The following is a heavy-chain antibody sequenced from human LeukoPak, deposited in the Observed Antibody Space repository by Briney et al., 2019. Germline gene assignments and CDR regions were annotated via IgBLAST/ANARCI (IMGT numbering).Heavy chain of an antibody. Sequence: SQTLSLTCTVSGGSIRSGGYYWSWIRQHTGKGLEWIGYIYYSGSTDYNPSLKSRVTISVDTSKNQFSLKLSSVTAADTAVYYCARVVLTTVELRFDYWGQGSQVTVSS. J-gene: IGHJ4*02. D-gene: IGHD4-11*01. CDR1: GGSIRSGGYY. CDR2: IYYSGST. V-gene: IGHV4-31*03. CDR3: ARVVLTTVELRFDY.